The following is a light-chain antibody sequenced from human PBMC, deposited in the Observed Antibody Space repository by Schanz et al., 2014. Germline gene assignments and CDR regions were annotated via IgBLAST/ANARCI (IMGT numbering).Light chain of an antibody. V-gene: IGLV2-14*01. CDR2: DVS. CDR1: SSDVGGYNY. Sequence: QSALTQPASVSGSPGQSITISCTGTSSDVGGYNYVSWYQQHPGKAPKLMIYDVSNRPSGVSNRFVGSKSGNTASLTISGXXXXDEADYYCRSYTSXXPXVVFGGGTKLTVL. J-gene: IGLJ2*01. CDR3: RSYTSXXPXVV.